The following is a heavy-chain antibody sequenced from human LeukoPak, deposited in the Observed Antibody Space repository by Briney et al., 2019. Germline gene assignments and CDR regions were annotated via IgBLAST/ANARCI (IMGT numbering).Heavy chain of an antibody. CDR3: ASLPYYYDSSGYPTFYFDY. J-gene: IGHJ4*02. V-gene: IGHV4-30-4*01. Sequence: SETLSLTCTVSGGSISSGDYYWSWIRQPPGKGLEWIGYIYYSGSTYYNPSLKSRVTISVDRSKNQFSLKLSSVTAADTAVYYCASLPYYYDSSGYPTFYFDYWGQGTLVTVSS. D-gene: IGHD3-22*01. CDR2: IYYSGST. CDR1: GGSISSGDYY.